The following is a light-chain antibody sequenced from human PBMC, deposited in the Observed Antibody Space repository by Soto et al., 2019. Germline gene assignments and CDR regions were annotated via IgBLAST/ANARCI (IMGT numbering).Light chain of an antibody. J-gene: IGKJ4*01. V-gene: IGKV1-33*01. CDR3: QQYDAFPIT. CDR2: DVS. CDR1: QDISNY. Sequence: DIQMTQSPSSLSASVGDRVTITCQASQDISNYLNWFQQKLGKAPKLLIYDVSHLETGVPSRFSGNGSGTEFTFTISSLQPEDFATYYCQQYDAFPITFGGGTKVDIK.